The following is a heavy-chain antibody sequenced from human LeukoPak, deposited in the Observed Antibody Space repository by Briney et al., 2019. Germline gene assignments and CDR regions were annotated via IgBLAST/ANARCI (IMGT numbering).Heavy chain of an antibody. Sequence: SETLSLTCAVSGGSFSRPFWSWIRQTPGKGLEWIGEIDHSGRTDYNPSLEGRVTMSVDTSKNQFSLRLTSVTAADTAVYFCARAERRINLARGVFGSHFDSWGQGTLVSVYS. J-gene: IGHJ5*01. D-gene: IGHD3-10*01. V-gene: IGHV4-34*01. CDR3: ARAERRINLARGVFGSHFDS. CDR2: IDHSGRT. CDR1: GGSFSRPF.